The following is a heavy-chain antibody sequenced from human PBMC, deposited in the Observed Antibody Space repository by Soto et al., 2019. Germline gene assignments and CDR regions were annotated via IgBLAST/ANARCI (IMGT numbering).Heavy chain of an antibody. Sequence: QVQLVQSGAEVKEPGDSVRVSCEASGYTFTAYHIHWVRQAPGQGLEWMGWINPKFGDTTYAQDFQGRVSMTRDMSISTVYMELSRLTSDDTAIYYCARNMVCYYGRGSGNGHGVWGQGTTVTVFS. D-gene: IGHD3-10*02. CDR3: ARNMVCYYGRGSGNGHGV. J-gene: IGHJ6*02. CDR1: GYTFTAYH. V-gene: IGHV1-2*02. CDR2: INPKFGDT.